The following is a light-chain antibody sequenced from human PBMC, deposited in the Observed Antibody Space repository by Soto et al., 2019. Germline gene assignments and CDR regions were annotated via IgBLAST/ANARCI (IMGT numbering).Light chain of an antibody. V-gene: IGKV1-6*02. CDR1: QDIRNE. Sequence: AAGDRVTITCRASQDIRNELGWYQQKPGKAPNLLIYAASSLHTGVPSRFGGSGSGSYFTLTISGLQPDDFATYYCLQDYNYPRTFGRGTKVEVK. J-gene: IGKJ1*01. CDR3: LQDYNYPRT. CDR2: AAS.